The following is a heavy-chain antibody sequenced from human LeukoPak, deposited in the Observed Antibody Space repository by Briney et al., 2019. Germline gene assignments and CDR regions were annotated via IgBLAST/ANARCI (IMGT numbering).Heavy chain of an antibody. CDR1: GYTFTSYG. V-gene: IGHV1-18*01. J-gene: IGHJ4*02. CDR2: ISSYNGNT. CDR3: ARVATDYYGSGSYSGFDY. D-gene: IGHD3-10*01. Sequence: ASVKVSCKASGYTFTSYGISWVRQAPGQGLEWMGWISSYNGNTNYEQKLQGRVTMTTDTSTSTAYMELRSLRSDDTAVYYCARVATDYYGSGSYSGFDYRGQGTLVTVSS.